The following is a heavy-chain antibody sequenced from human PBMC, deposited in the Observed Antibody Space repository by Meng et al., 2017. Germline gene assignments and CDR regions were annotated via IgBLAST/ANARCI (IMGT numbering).Heavy chain of an antibody. V-gene: IGHV6-1*01. CDR3: ARGSYSFDS. CDR1: GDSVSSNSAA. Sequence: QIQPQQSGPGLVKPSQTLSLICAISGDSVSSNSAAWNWIRQSPSRGLELLGRAYYRSKWYHDYAESVNSRISIDPDTSKNQFSLQLRSVTPEDSAVYYCARGSYSFDSWGQRTLVTVSS. J-gene: IGHJ4*02. CDR2: AYYRSKWYH.